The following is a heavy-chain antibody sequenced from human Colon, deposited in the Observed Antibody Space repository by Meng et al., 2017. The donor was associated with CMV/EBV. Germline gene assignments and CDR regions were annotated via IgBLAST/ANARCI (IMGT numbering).Heavy chain of an antibody. CDR2: IYTGGGA. D-gene: IGHD2-21*01. J-gene: IGHJ4*02. V-gene: IGHV4-30-4*01. Sequence: QVHLQESGPGLVKPSQTLSLACALSGGSVASGGYYWSWTRQAPGKGLQWLGHIYTGGGAYSNPSLKSRLSISLDTSKNQFSLSLRSVTAADTAVYYCARGSVIASAVSFDHWGQGTLVTVSS. CDR3: ARGSVIASAVSFDH. CDR1: GGSVASGGYY.